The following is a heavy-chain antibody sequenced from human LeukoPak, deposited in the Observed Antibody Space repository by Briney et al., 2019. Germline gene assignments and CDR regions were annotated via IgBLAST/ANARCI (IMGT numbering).Heavy chain of an antibody. J-gene: IGHJ4*02. D-gene: IGHD6-19*01. CDR2: MYSSGST. CDR1: GGSISSSSYY. CDR3: ARLSSSGWWFAFDY. V-gene: IGHV4-39*01. Sequence: SETLSLTCTVSGGSISSSSYYWGWIRQSPGKGLEWIGSMYSSGSTYYNPSLKSRVTISVDTSKNQFSLKLSSVTAADTAVYYCARLSSSGWWFAFDYWGQGTLVTVSS.